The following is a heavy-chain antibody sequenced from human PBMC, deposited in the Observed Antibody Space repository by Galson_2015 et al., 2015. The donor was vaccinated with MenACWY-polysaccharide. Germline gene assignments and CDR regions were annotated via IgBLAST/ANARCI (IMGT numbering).Heavy chain of an antibody. CDR3: ARAPTQLERRHAGCFCDV. CDR2: INSDGSAT. D-gene: IGHD1-1*01. Sequence: SLRLSCAASGFTFSSYWMHWVRQAPGKGLVWVSRINSDGSATSYADSMKGRFTISRDNAKNTLYLQMNSLRAEDTAVYYCARAPTQLERRHAGCFCDVWGRGSLVTVAS. V-gene: IGHV3-74*01. J-gene: IGHJ2*01. CDR1: GFTFSSYW.